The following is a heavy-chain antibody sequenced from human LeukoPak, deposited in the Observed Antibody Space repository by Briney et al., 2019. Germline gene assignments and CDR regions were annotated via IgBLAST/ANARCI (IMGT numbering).Heavy chain of an antibody. V-gene: IGHV4-61*08. D-gene: IGHD3-3*01. J-gene: IGHJ4*02. Sequence: PSETLSLTCTVSGGSISSGDYYWSCIRQPPGRGLEGIGYMYYSGSTSYNPSLKSRVTISVDTSKNQFSLKLSSVTAADTAVYYCARAYYDLWSGYEYYFDYWGQGTLVTVSS. CDR1: GGSISSGDYY. CDR2: MYYSGST. CDR3: ARAYYDLWSGYEYYFDY.